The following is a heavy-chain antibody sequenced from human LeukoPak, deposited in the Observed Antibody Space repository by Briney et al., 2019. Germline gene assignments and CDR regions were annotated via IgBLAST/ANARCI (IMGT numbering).Heavy chain of an antibody. CDR1: GYSFTDYW. CDR2: IYPGDSDT. J-gene: IGHJ4*02. V-gene: IGHV5-51*01. CDR3: AIRYSGSYNDY. Sequence: GESLKISCKGSGYSFTDYWIGWVRQMPGKGLEWMGIIYPGDSDTRYSPSFQGKVTISADKSISTAYLQWSSLKASDTAMYCCAIRYSGSYNDYWGQGTLVTVSS. D-gene: IGHD1-26*01.